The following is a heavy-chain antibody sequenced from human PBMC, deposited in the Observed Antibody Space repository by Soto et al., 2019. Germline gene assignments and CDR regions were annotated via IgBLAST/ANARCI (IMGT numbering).Heavy chain of an antibody. Sequence: GGSLRLSCAASGFSSNWMHWVRLAPGKGPAWVSRISSDGSSTYYADSVKGRFTISRDNAKNTLYLQMNSLGAEDTAVYYCARQLLYAFDIWGQGTMVTVSS. V-gene: IGHV3-74*01. J-gene: IGHJ3*02. CDR1: GFSSNW. CDR3: ARQLLYAFDI. CDR2: ISSDGSST. D-gene: IGHD2-2*01.